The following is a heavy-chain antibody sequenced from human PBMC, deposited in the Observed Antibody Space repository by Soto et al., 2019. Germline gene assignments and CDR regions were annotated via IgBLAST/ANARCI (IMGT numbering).Heavy chain of an antibody. CDR1: GGSISRGGYY. CDR2: IYYSGST. D-gene: IGHD2-2*01. Sequence: PPETLSLTCTVSGGSISRGGYYWSWIRQHPGKGLEWIGYIYYSGSTYYNPSHKSRVTISVDTSKNQFSLKLSSVTAADTAVYYCASSTRPPYYYYGMDVWGQGTTVTVSS. J-gene: IGHJ6*02. CDR3: ASSTRPPYYYYGMDV. V-gene: IGHV4-31*03.